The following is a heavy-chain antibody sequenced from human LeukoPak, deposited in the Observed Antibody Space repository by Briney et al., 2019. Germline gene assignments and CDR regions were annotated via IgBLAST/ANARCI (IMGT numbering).Heavy chain of an antibody. J-gene: IGHJ3*02. Sequence: SETLSLTCAVSGGSISSSNWWSWVRQPPGKGLEWIGSIYYSGSTYYNPSLKSRVTISVDTSKNQFSLKLSSVTAADTAVYYCARGEDYDLYAFDIWGQGTMVTVSS. D-gene: IGHD3-3*01. V-gene: IGHV4-4*02. CDR3: ARGEDYDLYAFDI. CDR2: IYYSGST. CDR1: GGSISSSNW.